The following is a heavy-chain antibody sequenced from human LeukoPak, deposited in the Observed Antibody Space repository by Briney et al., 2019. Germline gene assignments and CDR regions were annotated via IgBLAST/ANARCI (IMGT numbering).Heavy chain of an antibody. V-gene: IGHV3-21*01. CDR1: GFTFSSYS. D-gene: IGHD3-22*01. CDR3: ARWADTSVVMGPNWFNP. Sequence: GGSLRLSCAASGFTFSSYSMNWVRQAPGKGLEWVSSISSSSSYKYYADSVKGRFSISRDNAKNSLYLQMNSLRAEDTAVYYCARWADTSVVMGPNWFNPWGQGMLVTVSS. J-gene: IGHJ5*02. CDR2: ISSSSSYK.